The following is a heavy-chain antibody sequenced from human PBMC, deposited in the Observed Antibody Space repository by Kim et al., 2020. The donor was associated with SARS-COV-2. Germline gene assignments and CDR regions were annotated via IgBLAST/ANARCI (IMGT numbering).Heavy chain of an antibody. CDR1: GFTFDDYA. CDR2: ISWNSGSI. D-gene: IGHD1-7*01. CDR3: AKDNVGPQWYDRLELDY. J-gene: IGHJ4*02. Sequence: GGSLRLSCAASGFTFDDYAMHWVRQAPGKGLEWVSGISWNSGSIGYADSVKGRFTISRDNAKNSLYLQMNSLRAEDTALYYCAKDNVGPQWYDRLELDYWGQRTLVTVS. V-gene: IGHV3-9*01.